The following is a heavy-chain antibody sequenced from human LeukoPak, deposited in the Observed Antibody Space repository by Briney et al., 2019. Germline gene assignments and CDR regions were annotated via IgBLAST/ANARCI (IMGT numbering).Heavy chain of an antibody. CDR2: IRSRSSNI. J-gene: IGHJ4*01. V-gene: IGHV3-21*01. Sequence: GGPLRLSCSASGVTFSGYTMNWVRQAPGKGLEWVSSIRSRSSNIYYADSVKGRFTISRDNAKNSLYLQMNSLRAEDTAVYYCARALYYDILTGYQTHTYYFDYWGLGTLVTVSS. CDR1: GVTFSGYT. CDR3: ARALYYDILTGYQTHTYYFDY. D-gene: IGHD3-9*01.